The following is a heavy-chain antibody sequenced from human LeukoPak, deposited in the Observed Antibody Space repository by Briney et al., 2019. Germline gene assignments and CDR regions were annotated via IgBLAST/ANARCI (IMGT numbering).Heavy chain of an antibody. Sequence: PGRSLRLSCAASGFIFSHYGMHWVRQAPGKGLEWVAVLWSDGSNRFYAGSVKGRFTISRDNSQNTVFLQMNSLRVEDTAMYYCARDAQRGFDYSNSLEYWGHGTLVTVSS. J-gene: IGHJ4*01. CDR2: LWSDGSNR. D-gene: IGHD4-11*01. CDR3: ARDAQRGFDYSNSLEY. V-gene: IGHV3-33*01. CDR1: GFIFSHYG.